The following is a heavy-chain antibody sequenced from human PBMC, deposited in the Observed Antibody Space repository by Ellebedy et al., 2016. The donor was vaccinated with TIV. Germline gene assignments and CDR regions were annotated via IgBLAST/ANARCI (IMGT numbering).Heavy chain of an antibody. V-gene: IGHV3-30-3*01. J-gene: IGHJ4*02. CDR1: GFTFSSYA. D-gene: IGHD2-2*01. CDR2: ISYDGSNK. Sequence: GGSLRLXXAASGFTFSSYAMYWVRQAPGKGLEWVAVISYDGSNKYYADSVKGRFTISRDNSKNTLYLQMNSLRAEDTAVYYCARDRRYCSSTSCPEPPRYWGQGTLVTVSS. CDR3: ARDRRYCSSTSCPEPPRY.